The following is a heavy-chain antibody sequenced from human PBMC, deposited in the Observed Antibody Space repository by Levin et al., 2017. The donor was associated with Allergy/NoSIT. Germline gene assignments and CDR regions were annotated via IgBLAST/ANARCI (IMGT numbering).Heavy chain of an antibody. CDR1: GFTFSSYS. CDR3: ARGYSGYDPGVFDY. Sequence: GGSLRLSCAASGFTFSSYSMKWVRQAPGKGLEWVSSISSSSSYIYYADSVKARFTISRDNAKNSLYLQMNSLRDEDTAVYYCARGYSGYDPGVFDYWGQGTLVTVSS. J-gene: IGHJ4*02. D-gene: IGHD5-12*01. CDR2: ISSSSSYI. V-gene: IGHV3-21*01.